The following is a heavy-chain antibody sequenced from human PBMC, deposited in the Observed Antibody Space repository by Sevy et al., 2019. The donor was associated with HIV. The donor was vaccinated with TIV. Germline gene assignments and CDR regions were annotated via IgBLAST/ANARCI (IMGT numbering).Heavy chain of an antibody. Sequence: ASVKVSCKASGYTFTGYYMHWVRQAPGQGLEWMGWINPNSGGTNYAQKFQGRVTMTRDTSISTAYMELSRLRSDDTAVYYCARDWYPPKINYYYYGMDVWGQGTTVTVSS. CDR3: ARDWYPPKINYYYYGMDV. D-gene: IGHD6-13*01. CDR2: INPNSGGT. J-gene: IGHJ6*02. CDR1: GYTFTGYY. V-gene: IGHV1-2*02.